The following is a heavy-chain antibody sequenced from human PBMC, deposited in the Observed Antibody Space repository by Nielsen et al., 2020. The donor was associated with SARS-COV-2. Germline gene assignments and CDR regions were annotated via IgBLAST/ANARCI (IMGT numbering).Heavy chain of an antibody. J-gene: IGHJ4*02. CDR2: INPSGGST. CDR3: ARDGDITGRYSYFDY. CDR1: GYTFTSYY. D-gene: IGHD1-20*01. Sequence: ASVKVSCKASGYTFTSYYMHWVRQAPGQGLEWMGIINPSGGSTSYAQKFQGRVTMTRDTSTSTVYMELSSLRSEDTAVYYCARDGDITGRYSYFDYWGQGTLVTVSS. V-gene: IGHV1-46*01.